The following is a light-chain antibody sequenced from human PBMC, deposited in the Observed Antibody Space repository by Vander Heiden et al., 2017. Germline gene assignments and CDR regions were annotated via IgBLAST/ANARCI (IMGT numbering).Light chain of an antibody. CDR2: DTS. CDR3: LLGYGGARGV. CDR1: TGPVTSGHY. Sequence: QAVATQEPSLTVPPGGTVTLTCGSSTGPVTSGHYPYWFQQRPGQAPRTLIYDTSNRHAWTPARFSGSLLGGKAGLTLSGAQPEDEAEYFCLLGYGGARGVFGGGTKLTVL. J-gene: IGLJ3*02. V-gene: IGLV7-46*01.